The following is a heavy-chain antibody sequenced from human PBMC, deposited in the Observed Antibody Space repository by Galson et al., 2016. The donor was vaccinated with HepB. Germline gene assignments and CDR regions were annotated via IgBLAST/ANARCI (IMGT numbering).Heavy chain of an antibody. Sequence: SVKVSCKASGYSFTGYYIHWVRQAPGQGLEWMGWVTPGSGGTKYAQKFQGRISMTRDTSISTAYMEMSRLRSDDTAVYYCAREASEGFDVWGQGTMVIVSS. J-gene: IGHJ3*01. V-gene: IGHV1-2*02. CDR2: VTPGSGGT. CDR3: AREASEGFDV. CDR1: GYSFTGYY.